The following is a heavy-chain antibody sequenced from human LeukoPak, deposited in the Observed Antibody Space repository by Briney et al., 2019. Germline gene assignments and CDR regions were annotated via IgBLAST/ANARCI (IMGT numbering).Heavy chain of an antibody. CDR1: GYTFTTSW. D-gene: IGHD2-8*01. J-gene: IGHJ4*02. V-gene: IGHV5-51*01. Sequence: PGESLKISCKGSGYTFTTSWIGWVRQMPGKGLEWMGIIYPSDSDTTYSPSFQGQVTISADKSISTAYLQWSSLRASDTAMYYCARLYGRYFDYWGQGTLVTVSS. CDR3: ARLYGRYFDY. CDR2: IYPSDSDT.